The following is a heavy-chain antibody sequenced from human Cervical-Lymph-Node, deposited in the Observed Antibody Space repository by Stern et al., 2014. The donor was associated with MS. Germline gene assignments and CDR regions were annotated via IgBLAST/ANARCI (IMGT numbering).Heavy chain of an antibody. V-gene: IGHV5-51*01. CDR1: GFKFSSYW. CDR2: IYHDDTET. D-gene: IGHD1-14*01. CDR3: ARQTTAWASDV. J-gene: IGHJ4*02. Sequence: VQLVQSGAEVIRPGASLKVSCKGSGFKFSSYWIAWVRQTPGKGLEWMGSIYHDDTETRYSPSFQAQVTMSADKSTSTAYLRWSSLNASDTAMYFCARQTTAWASDVWGQGTLVTVSS.